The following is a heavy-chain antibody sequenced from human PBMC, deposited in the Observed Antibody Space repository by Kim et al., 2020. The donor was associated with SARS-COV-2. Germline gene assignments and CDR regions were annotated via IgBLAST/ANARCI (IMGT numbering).Heavy chain of an antibody. CDR3: ARAGRFLEWLLSNHYYYY. J-gene: IGHJ6*03. V-gene: IGHV4-34*01. CDR1: GGSFSGYY. D-gene: IGHD3-3*01. Sequence: SETLSLTCAVYGGSFSGYYWSWIRQPPGKGLEWIGEINHSGSTNYNPSLKSRVTISVDTSKNQFSLKLSSVTAADTAVYYCARAGRFLEWLLSNHYYYY. CDR2: INHSGST.